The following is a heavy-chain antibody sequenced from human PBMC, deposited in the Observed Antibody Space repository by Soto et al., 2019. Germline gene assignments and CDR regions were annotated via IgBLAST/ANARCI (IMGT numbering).Heavy chain of an antibody. J-gene: IGHJ4*02. CDR3: ARTHCSSISCYVGSWDY. D-gene: IGHD2-2*01. Sequence: ASVKVSCKASGGTLSSYAISWVRQAPGQGLEWMGGIIPIFGDTNYAQKFQGWVTMTRDTSISTAYMELSRLRSDDTAVYYCARTHCSSISCYVGSWDYWGQGTLVTVSS. CDR1: GGTLSSYA. CDR2: IIPIFGDT. V-gene: IGHV1-2*04.